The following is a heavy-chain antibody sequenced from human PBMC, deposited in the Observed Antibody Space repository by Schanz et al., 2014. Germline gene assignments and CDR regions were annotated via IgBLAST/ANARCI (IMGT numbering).Heavy chain of an antibody. Sequence: QVQLQQWGAGLLKPSQTLSLTCNVSGDSMSSGGSSWNWIRLPPGKGLEWIGYIYHSGSTYYNPSLKSRVTISVDRSKNQFSLILNSVTAADTAVYYCARSPGDFPGWFDSWGQGTLVTVSS. J-gene: IGHJ5*01. CDR3: ARSPGDFPGWFDS. CDR1: GDSMSSGGSS. D-gene: IGHD4-17*01. V-gene: IGHV4-30-2*01. CDR2: IYHSGST.